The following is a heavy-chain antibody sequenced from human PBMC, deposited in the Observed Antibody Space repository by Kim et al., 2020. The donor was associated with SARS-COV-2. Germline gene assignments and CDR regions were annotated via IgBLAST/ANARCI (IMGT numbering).Heavy chain of an antibody. CDR1: GYTFTSYY. Sequence: ASVKVSCKASGYTFTSYYMHWVRQAPGQGLEWMGIINPSGGSTSYAQKFQGRVTMTRDTSTSTVYMELSSLRSEDTAVYYCAREKDREKVRYCSGGSCYSGYFQHWGQGTLVTVSS. CDR2: INPSGGST. CDR3: AREKDREKVRYCSGGSCYSGYFQH. V-gene: IGHV1-46*01. J-gene: IGHJ1*01. D-gene: IGHD2-15*01.